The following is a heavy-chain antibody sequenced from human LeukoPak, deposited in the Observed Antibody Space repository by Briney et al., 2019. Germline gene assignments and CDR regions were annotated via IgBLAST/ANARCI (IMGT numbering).Heavy chain of an antibody. D-gene: IGHD1-26*01. CDR1: GGSISSSSYH. CDR2: FYYSGST. CDR3: ARDNQWELLDAFDI. J-gene: IGHJ3*02. V-gene: IGHV4-39*07. Sequence: SETLSLTCTVSGGSISSSSYHWGWIRQPPGKGLEWIGSFYYSGSTYYNPSLKSRVTISVDTSKTQFSLKLSSVTAADTAVYYCARDNQWELLDAFDIWGQGTMVTVSS.